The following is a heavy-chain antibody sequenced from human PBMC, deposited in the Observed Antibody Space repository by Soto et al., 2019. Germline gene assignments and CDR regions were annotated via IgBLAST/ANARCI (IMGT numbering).Heavy chain of an antibody. CDR3: AHRLYASADDAFDI. CDR2: IYWYDEK. Sequence: QITLKESGPTLVKPTQTLTLTCTISGFSLTTSGVGVGCIRQPPGKALEWLALIYWYDEKRYSPSLQSRLTNNKDTSKHQLDLTVTNMNPSDTGTYYCAHRLYASADDAFDIWGQGTMAYVSS. V-gene: IGHV2-5*01. J-gene: IGHJ3*02. D-gene: IGHD2-2*01. CDR1: GFSLTTSGVG.